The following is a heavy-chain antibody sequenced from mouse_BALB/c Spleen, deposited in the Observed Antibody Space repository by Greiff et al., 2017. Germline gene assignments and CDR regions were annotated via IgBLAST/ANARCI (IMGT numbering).Heavy chain of an antibody. CDR1: GYTFTDYW. CDR2: IDTSDSYT. D-gene: IGHD1-1*01. V-gene: IGHV1-69*01. Sequence: VQLQQPGAELVMPGASVKMSCKASGYTFTDYWMHWVKQRPGQGLEWIGAIDTSDSYTSYNQKFKGKATLTVDESSSTAYMQLSSLTSEDSAVYYCARKGDYYGSRDYAMDYWGQGTSVTVSS. CDR3: ARKGDYYGSRDYAMDY. J-gene: IGHJ4*01.